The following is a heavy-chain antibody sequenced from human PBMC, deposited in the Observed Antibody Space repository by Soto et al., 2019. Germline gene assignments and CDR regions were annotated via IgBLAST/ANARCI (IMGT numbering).Heavy chain of an antibody. CDR3: APIRFLEWFGRGDY. CDR1: GFTFSSYA. V-gene: IGHV3-23*01. Sequence: EVQLLESGGGLVQPGGSLRLSCAASGFTFSSYAMSWVRQAPGKGLEWVSAISGSGGSTYYADSVKGRFTISRDNSKNTLYLQMNSLRAEDTAVYYCAPIRFLEWFGRGDYWGQGTLVTVSS. J-gene: IGHJ4*02. CDR2: ISGSGGST. D-gene: IGHD3-3*01.